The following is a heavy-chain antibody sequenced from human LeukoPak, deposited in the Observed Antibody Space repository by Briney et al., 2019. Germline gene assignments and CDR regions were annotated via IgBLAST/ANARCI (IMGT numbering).Heavy chain of an antibody. J-gene: IGHJ6*03. D-gene: IGHD3-3*01. CDR1: GGFISSYY. Sequence: PSETLSLTCTVSGGFISSYYWSWLRQPAGKGLEWIGRIYTSGSTNYNPSLKSRVTMSVDTSKNQFSLKLSSVTAADTAVYYCARDRLITIFGVVITAPYYMDVWGKGTTVTVSS. V-gene: IGHV4-4*07. CDR3: ARDRLITIFGVVITAPYYMDV. CDR2: IYTSGST.